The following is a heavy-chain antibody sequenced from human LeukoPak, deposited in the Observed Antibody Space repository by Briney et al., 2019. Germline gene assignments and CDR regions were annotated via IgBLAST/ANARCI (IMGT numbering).Heavy chain of an antibody. CDR2: IWYDGGNK. J-gene: IGHJ6*02. Sequence: PGKSLRLSCAASGFTFSSYGMHWVRQAPGKGLEWVAVIWYDGGNKYYADSVKGRFTISRDNSKNTLYLQMNSLRAEDTAVYYCAKGTNYYDTTTMEVWGQGTTVTVSS. CDR3: AKGTNYYDTTTMEV. CDR1: GFTFSSYG. D-gene: IGHD3-22*01. V-gene: IGHV3-33*06.